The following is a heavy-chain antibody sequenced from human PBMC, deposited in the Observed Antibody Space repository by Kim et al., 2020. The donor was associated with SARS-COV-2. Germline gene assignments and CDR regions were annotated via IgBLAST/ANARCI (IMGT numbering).Heavy chain of an antibody. V-gene: IGHV4-34*01. D-gene: IGHD3-9*01. Sequence: SETLSLTCAVYGGSFSGYYWSWIRQPPGKGLEWIGEINHSGITNYNPSLKSRVTISVDTSKNQFSLKLSSVTAADTAVYYCARGNPRITIFWWGQGTLVTASS. CDR3: ARGNPRITIFW. CDR1: GGSFSGYY. J-gene: IGHJ4*02. CDR2: INHSGIT.